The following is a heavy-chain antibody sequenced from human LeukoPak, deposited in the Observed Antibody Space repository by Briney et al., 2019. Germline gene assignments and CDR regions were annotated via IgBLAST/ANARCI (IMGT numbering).Heavy chain of an antibody. CDR1: DGSINSYY. J-gene: IGHJ4*02. V-gene: IGHV4-59*12. CDR2: IYYNGNT. CDR3: ARLTLTGSLN. Sequence: PSETLSLTCSVSDGSINSYYWNCIRRPPGKGLEWIGYIYYNGNTNYSPSLKGRVTMSVDTSKDQFSLKLSSVTAADTAVYYCARLTLTGSLNWGQGTLVTVSS. D-gene: IGHD7-27*01.